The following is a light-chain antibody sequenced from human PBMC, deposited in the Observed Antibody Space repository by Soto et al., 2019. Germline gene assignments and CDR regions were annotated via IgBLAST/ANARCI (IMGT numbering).Light chain of an antibody. CDR2: AAS. V-gene: IGKV1-39*01. CDR3: QQTDSFHRN. J-gene: IGKJ1*01. Sequence: DIQMTQSPSSLSASVGDRVTITCRASQSISSYLNWYQHKPGKAPKLLIYAASSLQTGVPSRFSGSRSATDFALTISSLQREDFETYYCQQTDSFHRNFGQGTKVDI. CDR1: QSISSY.